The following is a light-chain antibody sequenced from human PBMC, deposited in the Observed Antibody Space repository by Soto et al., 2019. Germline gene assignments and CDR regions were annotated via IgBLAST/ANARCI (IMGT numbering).Light chain of an antibody. CDR2: EVN. CDR3: SSYSISTAYL. J-gene: IGLJ1*01. Sequence: QSALTQPASVSGSPGQSITLSCTGTSSDVGGYDYVSWYLLHPGKAPKLVVFEVNNRPSGVSYHFSGSKSGNTATLTIYGLQAEDEADYFCSSYSISTAYLFGTGTKVTVL. CDR1: SSDVGGYDY. V-gene: IGLV2-14*01.